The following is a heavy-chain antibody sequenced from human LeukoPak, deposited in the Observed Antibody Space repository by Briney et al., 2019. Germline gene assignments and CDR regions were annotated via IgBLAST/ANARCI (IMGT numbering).Heavy chain of an antibody. CDR2: FDPEDGET. V-gene: IGHV1-24*01. CDR1: GYTLTELS. CDR3: ATPPMIAVAGTPRAFDI. D-gene: IGHD6-19*01. Sequence: GASVKVSCKVSGYTLTELSMHWVRQAPGKGLEWMGGFDPEDGETICAQKFQGRVTMTEDTSTDTAYMELSSLRSEDTAVYYCATPPMIAVAGTPRAFDIWGQGTMVTVSS. J-gene: IGHJ3*02.